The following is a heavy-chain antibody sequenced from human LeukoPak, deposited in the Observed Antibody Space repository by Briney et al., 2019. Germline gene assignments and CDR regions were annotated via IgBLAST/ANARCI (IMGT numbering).Heavy chain of an antibody. D-gene: IGHD6-13*01. V-gene: IGHV3-20*04. Sequence: QSGGSLRLSCAASGFTFEVYGMSWVRQAPGKGLEWVSGINWYGGSIGCGDSVKGRFTISRDNAKNSLYLQMNSLRAEDTALYYCARDIIDSSSWYDYWGQGTLVTVSS. CDR2: INWYGGSI. CDR3: ARDIIDSSSWYDY. J-gene: IGHJ4*02. CDR1: GFTFEVYG.